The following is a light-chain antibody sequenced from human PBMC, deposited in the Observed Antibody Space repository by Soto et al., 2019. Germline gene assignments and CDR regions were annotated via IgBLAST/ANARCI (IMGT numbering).Light chain of an antibody. V-gene: IGKV1-39*01. CDR1: QSISNY. Sequence: DIQMAQSPSSLSASVGDSVTITCRASQSISNYLNWYQQKPGKAPKLLIYETSNLDIGVPLRFGGSGSGTDYTLTISSLQPEDFATYYCQETYSNPPSFGGGTKVEI. CDR3: QETYSNPPS. J-gene: IGKJ4*01. CDR2: ETS.